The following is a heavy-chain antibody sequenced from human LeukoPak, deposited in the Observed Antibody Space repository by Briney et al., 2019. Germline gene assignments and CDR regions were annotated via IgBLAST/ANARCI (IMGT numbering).Heavy chain of an antibody. Sequence: PGGSLRLSCVASGLTFSHAWMSWVRQAPGKGLEWVGRIKSKFDGGTTHYAAPVKGRSTISRDDSRNTLYLQMDSLKIEDTAIYYCAIEGRAYCGDDCSEYFQHWGQGTLVTVSS. CDR3: AIEGRAYCGDDCSEYFQH. D-gene: IGHD2-21*02. J-gene: IGHJ1*01. CDR2: IKSKFDGGTT. V-gene: IGHV3-15*01. CDR1: GLTFSHAW.